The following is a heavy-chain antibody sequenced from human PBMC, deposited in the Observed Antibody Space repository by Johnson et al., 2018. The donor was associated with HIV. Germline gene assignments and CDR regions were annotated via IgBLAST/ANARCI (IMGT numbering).Heavy chain of an antibody. V-gene: IGHV3-13*01. CDR2: IGKVSDT. Sequence: EVQLVESGGGVVQPGGSLRLSCAASGFTFSNYGMHWVRQTAGKGLEWVSAIGKVSDTYYSDSVKGRFSMSRENVKNSLYLQMNSLRAEDTAVYYCATRQQLVPGAFDIWGQGTMVTVSS. CDR3: ATRQQLVPGAFDI. CDR1: GFTFSNYG. J-gene: IGHJ3*02. D-gene: IGHD6-13*01.